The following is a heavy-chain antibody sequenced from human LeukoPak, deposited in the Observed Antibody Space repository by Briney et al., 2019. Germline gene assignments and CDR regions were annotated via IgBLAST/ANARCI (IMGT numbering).Heavy chain of an antibody. V-gene: IGHV3-30*02. CDR3: AKGYGESHFDS. Sequence: GGSLRLSCSASGFTFRSYGMHWVRQAPGKGLEWVAFIRFDGSNQYYADSVKGRFTISRDNSNNTLSLQMNTLRGDDTAVYFCAKGYGESHFDSWGQGTPVTVSS. D-gene: IGHD5-18*01. CDR1: GFTFRSYG. J-gene: IGHJ4*02. CDR2: IRFDGSNQ.